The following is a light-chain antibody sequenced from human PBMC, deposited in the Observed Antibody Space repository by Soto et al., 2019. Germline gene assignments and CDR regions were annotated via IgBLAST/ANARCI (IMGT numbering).Light chain of an antibody. V-gene: IGKV3-11*01. CDR3: HQRQSWPRT. CDR2: DAS. J-gene: IGKJ1*01. Sequence: EIVLTQSPATLSLSPGERATLSCRASQSVSSYLAWYQQKPGQAPSLLIYDASNRATGIPARFSGSGSGTDFTLTISSLEPEDFALYYCHQRQSWPRTFGQGTKVDI. CDR1: QSVSSY.